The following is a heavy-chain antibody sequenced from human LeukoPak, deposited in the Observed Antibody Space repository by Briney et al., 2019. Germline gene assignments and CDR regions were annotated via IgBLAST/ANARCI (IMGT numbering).Heavy chain of an antibody. D-gene: IGHD4-11*01. CDR3: ARGIYSNGNMSDY. CDR1: GFTFSGYP. V-gene: IGHV3-30*04. CDR2: ISDDGGRK. J-gene: IGHJ4*02. Sequence: PGGSLRLSCAASGFTFSGYPMHWVRQAPGKGLDWVAIISDDGGRKFYADSVKGRFTISRDNSKNTLYLQMNSLRAEDTAVYYCARGIYSNGNMSDYWGQGTLVTVSS.